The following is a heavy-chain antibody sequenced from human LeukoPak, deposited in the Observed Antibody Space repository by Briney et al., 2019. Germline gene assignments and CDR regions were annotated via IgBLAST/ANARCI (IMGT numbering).Heavy chain of an antibody. Sequence: GGSLRLSCAASGFTFSSYDMTWVRQAPGKGLEWVANIRQDGSEIYYVDSVKGRFTISRDNAKNSLFLQMNSLRAEDTAVYYCARDKIVGATYFDYWGQGTLVTVSS. CDR2: IRQDGSEI. CDR3: ARDKIVGATYFDY. V-gene: IGHV3-7*01. J-gene: IGHJ4*02. D-gene: IGHD1-26*01. CDR1: GFTFSSYD.